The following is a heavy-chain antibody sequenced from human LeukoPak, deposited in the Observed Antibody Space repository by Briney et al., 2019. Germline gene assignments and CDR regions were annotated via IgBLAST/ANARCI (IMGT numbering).Heavy chain of an antibody. CDR3: AKGGIKRFGLVPDWFDP. D-gene: IGHD3-3*01. Sequence: PGGSLRLSCAASGFTFTNYAMSWVRQAPGKGLEWVSSIGPSGATTFYANSVKGRFIISRDISKNTLYLQMNGLRAEDAAIYYCAKGGIKRFGLVPDWFDPWGQGTLVTVSS. V-gene: IGHV3-23*01. CDR1: GFTFTNYA. CDR2: IGPSGATT. J-gene: IGHJ5*02.